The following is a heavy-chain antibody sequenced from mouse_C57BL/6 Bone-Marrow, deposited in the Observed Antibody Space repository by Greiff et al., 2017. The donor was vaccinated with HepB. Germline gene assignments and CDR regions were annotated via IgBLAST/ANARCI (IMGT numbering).Heavy chain of an antibody. CDR1: GYTFTSYW. D-gene: IGHD1-1*01. CDR2: IYPGSGST. V-gene: IGHV1-55*01. Sequence: QVQLQQPGAELVKPGASVKMSCKASGYTFTSYWITWVKQRPGQGLEWIGDIYPGSGSTNYNEKFKSKATLTVDTSSSTAYMQLSSLTSEDSAVYYCARRHYGSIYDAMDYWGQGTSVTVSS. CDR3: ARRHYGSIYDAMDY. J-gene: IGHJ4*01.